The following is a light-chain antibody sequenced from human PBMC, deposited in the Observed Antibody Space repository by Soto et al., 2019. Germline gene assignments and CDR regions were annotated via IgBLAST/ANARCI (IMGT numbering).Light chain of an antibody. CDR1: SGHSSYI. V-gene: IGLV4-60*02. CDR3: ETWDSNTRV. CDR2: LEGSGSY. Sequence: QNVVTQSSSASASLGSSVKLTCTLSSGHSSYIIAWHQQQPGKAPRYLMKLEGSGSYNKGSGVPDRFSGSSSGADRYLTISNLQFEDEADYYCETWDSNTRVFGTGTKVTVL. J-gene: IGLJ1*01.